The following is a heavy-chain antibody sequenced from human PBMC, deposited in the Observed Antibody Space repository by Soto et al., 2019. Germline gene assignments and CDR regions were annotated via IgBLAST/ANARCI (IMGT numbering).Heavy chain of an antibody. CDR1: GFTFSSYA. Sequence: PGGSLRLSCAASGFTFSSYAMSWVRRAPGKGLEWVSSINSNGSSTSYADSVKGRFTISRDNAKNTLYLQMNSLRAEDTAVYYCARVGTKLNYYDSSGTPWDAFDIWGQGTMVTVSS. V-gene: IGHV3-74*01. D-gene: IGHD3-22*01. CDR2: INSNGSST. J-gene: IGHJ3*02. CDR3: ARVGTKLNYYDSSGTPWDAFDI.